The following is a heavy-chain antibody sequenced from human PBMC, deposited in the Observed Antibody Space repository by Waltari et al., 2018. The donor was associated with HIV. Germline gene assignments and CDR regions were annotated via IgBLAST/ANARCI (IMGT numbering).Heavy chain of an antibody. CDR3: VRDMASFRVASGIFDC. V-gene: IGHV3-33*01. Sequence: QVQLVESGGGVVQSGRSLRLSCAASGFTFSNHAIHWFRQAPGKGLGWVAVVYSDEEGTKKYAGSVKGGTTISRDKYKNTLYLQLNSVRAADTVVYYCVRDMASFRVASGIFDCWGQGALVSVSS. CDR1: GFTFSNHA. D-gene: IGHD3-10*01. CDR2: VYSDEEGTK. J-gene: IGHJ4*02.